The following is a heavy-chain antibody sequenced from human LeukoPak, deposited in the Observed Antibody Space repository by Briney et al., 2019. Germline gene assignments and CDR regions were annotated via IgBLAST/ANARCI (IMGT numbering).Heavy chain of an antibody. CDR3: ARDAVDSGFDY. Sequence: SETLSLTCTVSGGSISSYYWSWIRQPPGKGLEWIGYIYYSGSTNYNPSLKSRVTISVDTSKNQFSLKLSSVTAADTAVYYCARDAVDSGFDYWGQGTLVTVSS. V-gene: IGHV4-59*01. CDR1: GGSISSYY. CDR2: IYYSGST. J-gene: IGHJ4*02. D-gene: IGHD1-26*01.